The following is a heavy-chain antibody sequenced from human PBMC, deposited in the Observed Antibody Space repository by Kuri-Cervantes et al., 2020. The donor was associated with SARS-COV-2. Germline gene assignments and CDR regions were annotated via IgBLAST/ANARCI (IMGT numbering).Heavy chain of an antibody. V-gene: IGHV3-23*01. D-gene: IGHD6-6*01. CDR2: ISGRGDNT. CDR3: ARDWAPRVAAREFDY. J-gene: IGHJ4*02. CDR1: GFPFDNYA. Sequence: GGSLRLSCAASGFPFDNYAMTWVRQAPGKGLEWVSTISGRGDNTYFAASVKGRFTISRDNAKNSLYLQMNSLRAEDTAVYYCARDWAPRVAAREFDYWGQGTLVTVSS.